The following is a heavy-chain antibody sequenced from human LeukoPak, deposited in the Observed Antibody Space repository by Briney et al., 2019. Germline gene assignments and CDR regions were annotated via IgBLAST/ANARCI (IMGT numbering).Heavy chain of an antibody. CDR1: GYTFTSYD. Sequence: ASVKVSCKASGYTFTSYDINWVRQATGQGLEWMGWMNPNSGNTGYAQKFQGRVTMTRNTSISTAYMELSSLRSEDTAVYYCARGLCSGGSCYFWDAFDIWGQGTMVTVSS. D-gene: IGHD2-15*01. J-gene: IGHJ3*02. CDR3: ARGLCSGGSCYFWDAFDI. CDR2: MNPNSGNT. V-gene: IGHV1-8*01.